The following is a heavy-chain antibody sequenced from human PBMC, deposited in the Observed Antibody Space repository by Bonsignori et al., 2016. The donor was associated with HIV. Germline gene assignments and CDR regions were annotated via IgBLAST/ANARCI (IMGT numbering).Heavy chain of an antibody. J-gene: IGHJ4*02. D-gene: IGHD1-26*01. CDR2: MNPDSGNS. V-gene: IGHV1-8*01. Sequence: WVRQAPGQGLEWMGWMNPDSGNSAFARKFQGRVTLTRNTSINTAYMDLSSLTSEDTAVYFCARAAGSGTYWGKLLDFWGQGTLVTVSS. CDR3: ARAAGSGTYWGKLLDF.